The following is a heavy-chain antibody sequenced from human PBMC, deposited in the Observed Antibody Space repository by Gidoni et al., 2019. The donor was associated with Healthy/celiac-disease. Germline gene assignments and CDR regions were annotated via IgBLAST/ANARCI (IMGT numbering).Heavy chain of an antibody. CDR1: GFTFSSNG. D-gene: IGHD2-15*01. J-gene: IGHJ3*02. Sequence: QVPLVESGGGVVQPGRSLRLSCAASGFTFSSNGMHWVRQAPGKGLEWVAVIWYDGSNKYYADSVKGRFTISRDNSKNTLYLQMNSLRAEDTAVYYCARGGPSYCSGGSCYPGFGAFDIWGQGTMVTVSS. V-gene: IGHV3-33*01. CDR3: ARGGPSYCSGGSCYPGFGAFDI. CDR2: IWYDGSNK.